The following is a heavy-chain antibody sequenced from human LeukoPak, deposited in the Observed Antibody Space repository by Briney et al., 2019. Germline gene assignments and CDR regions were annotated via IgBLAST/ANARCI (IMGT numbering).Heavy chain of an antibody. CDR3: ATIPLLWFGELFYFDY. J-gene: IGHJ4*02. V-gene: IGHV1-24*01. D-gene: IGHD3-10*01. Sequence: GSVKVSCKVSGYTLTELSMHWVRQAPGKGLEWMGGFDPEDGETIYAQKFQGRVTMTEDTSTDTAYMELSSLRSEDTAVYYCATIPLLWFGELFYFDYWGQGTLVTVSS. CDR1: GYTLTELS. CDR2: FDPEDGET.